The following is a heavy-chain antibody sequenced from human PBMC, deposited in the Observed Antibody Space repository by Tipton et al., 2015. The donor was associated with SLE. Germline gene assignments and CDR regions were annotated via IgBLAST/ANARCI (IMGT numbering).Heavy chain of an antibody. CDR2: SYTSGSA. CDR1: GASISSGSHY. D-gene: IGHD4-11*01. V-gene: IGHV4-61*09. J-gene: IGHJ4*02. Sequence: LRLSCTVSGASISSGSHYCSWIRQPAGKGLEWIGHSYTSGSATYNPSLISRVAMSVDTSKNQFSLELSSVTAADAAMYYCARESDYSNSFDSWGQGTLVNVSS. CDR3: ARESDYSNSFDS.